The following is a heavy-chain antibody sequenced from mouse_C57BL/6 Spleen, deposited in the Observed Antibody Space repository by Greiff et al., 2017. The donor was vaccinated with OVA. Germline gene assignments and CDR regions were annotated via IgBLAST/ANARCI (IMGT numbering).Heavy chain of an antibody. CDR3: MRHDFAY. J-gene: IGHJ3*01. Sequence: EVNVVESGGGLVQPKGSLKLSCAASGFSFNTYAMTWVRQAPGKGLEWVARIRSNSNNYSTYYADSVKDRFTISRDDSESMLYLQMNNLKAEDTAMYYCMRHDFAYWGQGTLVTVSA. CDR2: IRSNSNNYST. V-gene: IGHV10-1*01. CDR1: GFSFNTYA.